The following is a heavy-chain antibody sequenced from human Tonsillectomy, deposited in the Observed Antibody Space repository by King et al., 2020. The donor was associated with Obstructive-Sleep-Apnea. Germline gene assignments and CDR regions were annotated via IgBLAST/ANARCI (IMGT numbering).Heavy chain of an antibody. D-gene: IGHD2-15*01. V-gene: IGHV1-18*01. CDR3: ASECGCTGGSCYHRTFDF. Sequence: QLVQSGTEVKKPGASVRVSCKASGYKFSSYGITWVRQAPGQGPEWMGWISGYNGHTKYAQKFQGRVTMTPETSTSTVYLELRSLTSDDTAVYYCASECGCTGGSCYHRTFDFWGQGTLVTVSS. CDR2: ISGYNGHT. J-gene: IGHJ4*02. CDR1: GYKFSSYG.